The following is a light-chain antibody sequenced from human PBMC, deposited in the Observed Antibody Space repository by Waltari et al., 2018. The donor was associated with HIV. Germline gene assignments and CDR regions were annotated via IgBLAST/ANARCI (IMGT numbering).Light chain of an antibody. CDR2: KAS. V-gene: IGKV1-5*03. CDR3: QQYDRYPIT. J-gene: IGKJ5*01. CDR1: QNINNW. Sequence: DIQMTQSPSTLSASVGGRVTITCRASQNINNWLAWYQQKPGKAPRLLIYKASTLESGVPSRFSGSGSGTDFTLTITDLQPEDFATYYCQQYDRYPITFGQGTRLEIK.